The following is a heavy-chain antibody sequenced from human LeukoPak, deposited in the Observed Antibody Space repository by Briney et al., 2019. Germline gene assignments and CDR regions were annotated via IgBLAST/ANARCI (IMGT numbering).Heavy chain of an antibody. J-gene: IGHJ4*01. Sequence: GGSLRLSCAASGLMFNNYDMSWVRQAPGKGLEWVSDIRSSGSSTYYADSVKGRFTISRDNSKNTLYLQMNSLRADDTAVYYCARVSSGGSHYWGQGTLVTVFS. V-gene: IGHV3-23*01. CDR3: ARVSSGGSHY. CDR2: IRSSGSST. CDR1: GLMFNNYD. D-gene: IGHD6-25*01.